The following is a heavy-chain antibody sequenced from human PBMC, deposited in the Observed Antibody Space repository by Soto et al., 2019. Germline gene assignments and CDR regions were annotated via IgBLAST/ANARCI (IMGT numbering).Heavy chain of an antibody. D-gene: IGHD3-10*01. Sequence: SETLSLTCAVSGGSISSSNWWSWVRQPPGKGLEWIGEIYHSGSTNYNPSLKSRVTISVDKSKNQFSLKLSSVTAADTAVYYCARGREEDMVRGANDAFDIWGQGTMVTVSS. CDR3: ARGREEDMVRGANDAFDI. CDR2: IYHSGST. CDR1: GGSISSSNW. V-gene: IGHV4-4*02. J-gene: IGHJ3*02.